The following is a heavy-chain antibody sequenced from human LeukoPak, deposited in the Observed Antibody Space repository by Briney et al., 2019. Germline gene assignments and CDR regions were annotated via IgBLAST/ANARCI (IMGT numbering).Heavy chain of an antibody. Sequence: SETLSLTCTVSGGSISSSSYYWGWIRQPPGKGLEWIGSIYHSGSTYYNPSLKSRVTISVDTSKNQFSLKLSSVTAADTAVYYCARDPSSSSSEFDYWGQGTLVTVSS. CDR3: ARDPSSSSSEFDY. CDR1: GGSISSSSYY. CDR2: IYHSGST. J-gene: IGHJ4*02. D-gene: IGHD6-6*01. V-gene: IGHV4-39*07.